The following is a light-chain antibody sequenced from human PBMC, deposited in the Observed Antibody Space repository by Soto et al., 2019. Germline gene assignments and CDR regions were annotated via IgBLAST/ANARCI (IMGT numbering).Light chain of an antibody. CDR2: TAS. J-gene: IGKJ1*01. CDR1: QSVSSW. Sequence: DIQMTQSPSTLSASVGDRVTITCRASQSVSSWLAWYQQKPGKAPNLLIYTASSLESGVPSRFSGSGSGTEFTLTLSSLQPDDFATYYCQQYNSAWTFGQGTKVDIK. V-gene: IGKV1-5*03. CDR3: QQYNSAWT.